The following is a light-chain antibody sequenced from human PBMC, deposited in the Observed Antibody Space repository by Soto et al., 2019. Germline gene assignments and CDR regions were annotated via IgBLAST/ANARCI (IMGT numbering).Light chain of an antibody. CDR3: QQYNNWPRT. J-gene: IGKJ1*01. Sequence: EIVMTQSPATLSVSPGERATLSCRASQSVSGNLAWYQQKPGQAPRLLFFGPSTRATGIPARYSGSESGTEFTLTISSLQSEDFAVYYCQQYNNWPRTFGQGTKVEIK. CDR2: GPS. CDR1: QSVSGN. V-gene: IGKV3-15*01.